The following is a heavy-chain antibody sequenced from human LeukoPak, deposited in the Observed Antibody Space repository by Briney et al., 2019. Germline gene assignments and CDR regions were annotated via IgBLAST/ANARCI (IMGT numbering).Heavy chain of an antibody. V-gene: IGHV5-10-1*01. J-gene: IGHJ4*02. D-gene: IGHD3-10*01. Sequence: GESLKISCMGSGYSFTSYWISWVRQMPGKGLEWRGRIDPSDSYTNYSPSFQGHVTISADKSISTAYLQWSSLKASDTAMYYCARLSYYYGSGSYALGYWGQGTLVTVSS. CDR2: IDPSDSYT. CDR1: GYSFTSYW. CDR3: ARLSYYYGSGSYALGY.